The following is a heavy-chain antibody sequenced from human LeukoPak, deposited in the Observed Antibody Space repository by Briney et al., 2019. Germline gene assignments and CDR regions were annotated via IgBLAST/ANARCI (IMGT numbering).Heavy chain of an antibody. CDR3: AREHPVAIAADY. CDR1: GGSFSGYY. D-gene: IGHD6-25*01. CDR2: IYSTGST. Sequence: SETLSLTCAVYGGSFSGYYWSSIRQPAGKGLEWIGRIYSTGSTNYNPSLKSRVTMSVDTSKNQFSLKLTSVTAADTAVYYCAREHPVAIAADYWGQGTLVTVSS. V-gene: IGHV4-4*07. J-gene: IGHJ4*02.